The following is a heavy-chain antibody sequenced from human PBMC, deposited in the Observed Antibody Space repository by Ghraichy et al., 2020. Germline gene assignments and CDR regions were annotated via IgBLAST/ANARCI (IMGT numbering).Heavy chain of an antibody. D-gene: IGHD2-8*02. Sequence: ASVKVSCKASGYTFTGYYMHWVRQAPGQGLEWMGWINPNSGGTNYAQKFQGRVTMTRDTSISTAYMELSRLRSDDTAVYYCARDLGTVLPNWFDPWGQGTLVTVSS. CDR3: ARDLGTVLPNWFDP. J-gene: IGHJ5*02. V-gene: IGHV1-2*02. CDR2: INPNSGGT. CDR1: GYTFTGYY.